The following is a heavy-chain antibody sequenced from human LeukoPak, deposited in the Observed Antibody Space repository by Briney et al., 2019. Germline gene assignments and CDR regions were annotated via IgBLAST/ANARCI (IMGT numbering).Heavy chain of an antibody. CDR1: GYSFTRYH. CDR3: ARGLSEQLVLRGNWFDP. Sequence: SVKVSCKASGYSFTRYHIHWVRQAPGQGLEWMGGIIPIFGTANYAQKFQGRVTITADESTSTAYMELSSLRSEDTAVYYCARGLSEQLVLRGNWFDPWGQGTLVTVSS. J-gene: IGHJ5*02. CDR2: IIPIFGTA. V-gene: IGHV1-69*13. D-gene: IGHD6-13*01.